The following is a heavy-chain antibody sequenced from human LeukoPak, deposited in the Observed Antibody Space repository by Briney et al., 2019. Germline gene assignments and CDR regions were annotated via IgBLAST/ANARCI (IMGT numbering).Heavy chain of an antibody. CDR1: GGSISSYY. V-gene: IGHV4-4*07. Sequence: SETLCLTCTVSGGSISSYYWSWIRQPAGKGLEWIGRIYTSGSTNYNPSLKSRVTMSADTSKNQFSLKLSSVTAADTAVYYCARETPVYDSSGYYYLSWGQGTLVTVSS. CDR2: IYTSGST. J-gene: IGHJ5*02. CDR3: ARETPVYDSSGYYYLS. D-gene: IGHD3-22*01.